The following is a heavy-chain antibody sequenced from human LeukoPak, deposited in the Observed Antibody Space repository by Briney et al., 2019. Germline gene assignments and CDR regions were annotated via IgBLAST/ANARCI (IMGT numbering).Heavy chain of an antibody. CDR2: INHSGST. D-gene: IGHD3-10*01. CDR1: GGSFSGYY. V-gene: IGHV4-34*01. Sequence: SETLSLTCAVYGGSFSGYYLSWIRQPPGKGLEWIGEINHSGSTNYNPSLKSRVTISVDTSKNQFSLKLSSVTAADTAVYYCARDQGYYGSGSYLFWGQGTLVTVSS. J-gene: IGHJ4*02. CDR3: ARDQGYYGSGSYLF.